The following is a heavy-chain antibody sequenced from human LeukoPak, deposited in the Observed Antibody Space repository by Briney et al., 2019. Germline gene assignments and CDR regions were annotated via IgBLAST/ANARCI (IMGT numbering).Heavy chain of an antibody. J-gene: IGHJ4*02. CDR1: GYTFTSYY. D-gene: IGHD3-22*01. Sequence: GASVKVSCKASGYTFTSYYMHWVRQAPGQGLEWMGIINPSGGSTSYAQKFHGRVTMTRDTSTSTVYMELSSLRSEDTAVYYCARGAITYYYDSSGYSPSGNWGQGTLVTVSS. V-gene: IGHV1-46*01. CDR2: INPSGGST. CDR3: ARGAITYYYDSSGYSPSGN.